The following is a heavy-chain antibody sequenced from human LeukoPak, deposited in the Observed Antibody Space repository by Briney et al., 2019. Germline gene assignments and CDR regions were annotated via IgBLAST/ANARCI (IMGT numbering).Heavy chain of an antibody. J-gene: IGHJ4*02. Sequence: PGGSLRLSCAASGFTFSSYSMNWLRQAPGKGLEWVSSISSSSSYIYYADSVKGRCTISRDNAKNSLYLQMNSLRAEDTAVYYCARVGTEDGFDYWGQGTLVTVSS. CDR2: ISSSSSYI. V-gene: IGHV3-21*01. CDR3: ARVGTEDGFDY. CDR1: GFTFSSYS. D-gene: IGHD3-10*01.